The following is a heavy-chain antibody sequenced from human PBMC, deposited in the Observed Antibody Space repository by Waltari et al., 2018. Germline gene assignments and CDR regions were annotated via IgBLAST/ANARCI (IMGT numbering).Heavy chain of an antibody. V-gene: IGHV4-39*07. J-gene: IGHJ6*03. D-gene: IGHD3-10*01. CDR2: IYYSGST. CDR1: GGSISSSSYY. CDR3: ATLWFGELLFAVNYYMDV. Sequence: QLQLQESGPGLVKPSETLSLTCTVSGGSISSSSYYWGWIRQPPGKGLEWIGSIYYSGSTYSNPSLKSRVTISVDTSKNQFSLKLSSVTAADTAVYYCATLWFGELLFAVNYYMDVWGKGTTVTVSS.